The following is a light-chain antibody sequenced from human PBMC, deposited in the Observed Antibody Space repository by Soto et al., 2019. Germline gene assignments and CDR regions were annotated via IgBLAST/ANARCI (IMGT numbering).Light chain of an antibody. V-gene: IGKV3-11*01. CDR2: DAP. Sequence: EVVLTQSPGSLSFSPVDRATLSFGASQSLVNTYVAWYQQKAGQAPRLLIYDAPTRATGIPARFSGSGSGTDFTLTISSLEPEDFAVYYCHQRQSWPRTFGQGTKVDI. CDR1: QSLVNTY. J-gene: IGKJ1*01. CDR3: HQRQSWPRT.